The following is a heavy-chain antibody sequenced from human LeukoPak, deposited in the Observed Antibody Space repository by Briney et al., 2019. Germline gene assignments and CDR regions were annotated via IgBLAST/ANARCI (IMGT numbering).Heavy chain of an antibody. Sequence: GGSLRLSCAATGFAFSAYEMNWVRQAPGKGLEWVAYSSGSDTTIYYADSVKGRFVISRGNARSSLYLQMNSLRAEDTALYYCTTLGYHLDSWGQGTLVTVSS. V-gene: IGHV3-48*03. J-gene: IGHJ4*02. CDR2: SSGSDTTI. CDR3: TTLGYHLDS. CDR1: GFAFSAYE. D-gene: IGHD3-22*01.